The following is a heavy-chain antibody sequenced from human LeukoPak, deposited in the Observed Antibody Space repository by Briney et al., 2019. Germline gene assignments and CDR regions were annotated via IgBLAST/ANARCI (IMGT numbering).Heavy chain of an antibody. D-gene: IGHD6-19*01. J-gene: IGHJ4*02. V-gene: IGHV3-23*01. Sequence: GGSLRLSCAASGFTFSSYAMNWVRQAPGKGLEWVSTIGGSGGSTYYADSVKGRFTISRDDSKSTLYLQMNSLRAEDAAVYYCAKDHEQWPSFDYWGQGTLVTVSS. CDR2: IGGSGGST. CDR1: GFTFSSYA. CDR3: AKDHEQWPSFDY.